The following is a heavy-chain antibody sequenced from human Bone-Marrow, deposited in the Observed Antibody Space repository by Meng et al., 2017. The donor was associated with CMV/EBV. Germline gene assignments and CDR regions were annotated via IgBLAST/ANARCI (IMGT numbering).Heavy chain of an antibody. V-gene: IGHV1-2*02. CDR1: GYTFSGYY. Sequence: QGQLVQSGAEVKKPGASGKVSCKASGYTFSGYYIHWVRQAPGQGLEWMGWINPNSGGTNYAQNFRGRVTMTRDTSISTPYMELSSLRSEDTAVYYCARGLRPRYWFDPWGQGTLVTVSS. J-gene: IGHJ5*02. CDR3: ARGLRPRYWFDP. CDR2: INPNSGGT. D-gene: IGHD5-12*01.